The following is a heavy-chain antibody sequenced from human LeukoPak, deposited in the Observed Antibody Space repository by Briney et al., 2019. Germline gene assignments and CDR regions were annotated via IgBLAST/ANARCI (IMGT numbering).Heavy chain of an antibody. J-gene: IGHJ6*03. Sequence: SETLSLTCAVSGYSISSGYYWGWIRQPPGKGLEWIGSIYHSGSTYYNPSLKSRVTISVDTSKNQFSLKLSSVTAADTAVYYCARSRLAVGYMDVWGKGTTVTVSS. D-gene: IGHD6-19*01. CDR1: GYSISSGYY. CDR2: IYHSGST. V-gene: IGHV4-38-2*01. CDR3: ARSRLAVGYMDV.